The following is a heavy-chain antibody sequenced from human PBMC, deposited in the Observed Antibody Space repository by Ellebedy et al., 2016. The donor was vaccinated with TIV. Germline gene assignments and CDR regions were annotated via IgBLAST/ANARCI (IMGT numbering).Heavy chain of an antibody. CDR1: GGSINTSNW. CDR2: IYHNGST. Sequence: SETLSLTCAVSGGSINTSNWWSWVRQTPGKGLQWIGQIYHNGSTHYDPSLKSRVTISVDKSKHQFSLKLNSVTAADTAIYYCARVYSGDSCYFDYWGQGTLVTVSS. J-gene: IGHJ4*02. CDR3: ARVYSGDSCYFDY. V-gene: IGHV4-4*02. D-gene: IGHD2-15*01.